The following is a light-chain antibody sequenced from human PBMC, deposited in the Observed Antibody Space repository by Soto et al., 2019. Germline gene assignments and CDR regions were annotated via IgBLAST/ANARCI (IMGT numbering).Light chain of an antibody. V-gene: IGKV3-11*01. J-gene: IGKJ4*01. CDR1: QSVSSY. CDR2: DAS. Sequence: EIVLTQSPATLSLSPGERATLSCRASQSVSSYLAWYQQQPAQAPRLLLYDASNRATGIPARFSGSGSGTNFTITISSLKPEDYAVYYCQQQSNSELTFGGGTKVEIK. CDR3: QQQSNSELT.